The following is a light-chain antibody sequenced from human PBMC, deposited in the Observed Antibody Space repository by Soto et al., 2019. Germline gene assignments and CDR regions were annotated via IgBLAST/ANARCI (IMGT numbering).Light chain of an antibody. V-gene: IGKV1-5*03. CDR2: KAS. CDR1: QSISIY. Sequence: DIQMTQSPSTLSASVGDRVTITCRAGQSISIYLAWYQQKPGKAPKLLIYKASSLESGVPSRFSGSGSGTEFTLTISSLQPDDFATYYCQQYNSYKTFGQGTKVEIK. CDR3: QQYNSYKT. J-gene: IGKJ1*01.